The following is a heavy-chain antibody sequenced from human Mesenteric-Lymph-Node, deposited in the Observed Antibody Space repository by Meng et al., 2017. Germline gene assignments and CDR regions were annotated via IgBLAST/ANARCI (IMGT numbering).Heavy chain of an antibody. V-gene: IGHV3-30*04. CDR3: ARDHSSGYYLEPWFDP. CDR2: ISYDGSNK. D-gene: IGHD3-22*01. CDR1: GFTFSSYA. Sequence: GESLKISCAASGFTFSSYAMHWVRQAPGKGLEWVAVISYDGSNKYYADSVKGRFTISRDNSKNTLYLQMNSLRAEDTAVYYCARDHSSGYYLEPWFDPWGQGTLVTVSS. J-gene: IGHJ5*02.